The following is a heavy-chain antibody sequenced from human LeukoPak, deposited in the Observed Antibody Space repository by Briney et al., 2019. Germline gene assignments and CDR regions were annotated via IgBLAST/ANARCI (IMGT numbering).Heavy chain of an antibody. D-gene: IGHD2-15*01. CDR2: ISYDGSNK. Sequence: GGSLRLSCAASGFAFSSYAMGWVRQAPGKGLEWVAVISYDGSNKYYADSVKGRFTISRDNSKNTLYLQMNSLRAEDTAVYYCARERVVVAARGNYYYYYGMDVWGQGTTVTVSS. V-gene: IGHV3-30-3*01. CDR3: ARERVVVAARGNYYYYYGMDV. CDR1: GFAFSSYA. J-gene: IGHJ6*02.